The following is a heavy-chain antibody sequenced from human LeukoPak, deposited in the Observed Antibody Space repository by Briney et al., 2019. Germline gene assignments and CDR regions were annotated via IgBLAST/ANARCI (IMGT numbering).Heavy chain of an antibody. CDR1: GYSISSGYY. J-gene: IGHJ4*02. CDR2: IYHSGST. D-gene: IGHD2-15*01. V-gene: IGHV4-38-2*02. CDR3: ARDYPGGGTGY. Sequence: PSETLSLTCTVSGYSISSGYYWGWIRQPPGKGLEWIGSIYHSGSTYYNPSLKSRVTISVDTSKNQFSLKLSSVTAADTAVYYCARDYPGGGTGYWGQGTLVTVSS.